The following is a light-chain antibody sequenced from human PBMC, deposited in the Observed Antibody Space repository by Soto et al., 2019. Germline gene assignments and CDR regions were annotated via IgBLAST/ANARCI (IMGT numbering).Light chain of an antibody. Sequence: EIVLTQSPGTLSLSPGERATLSCRTSQSVSSNYLAWYQQKPGQAPRLLMYGASNRATGIPDRFSGSGSGTDFTLTITRLEPEDFAVYFCQQYGNSPTTFGQGTRLEIK. V-gene: IGKV3-20*01. CDR1: QSVSSNY. CDR3: QQYGNSPTT. J-gene: IGKJ5*01. CDR2: GAS.